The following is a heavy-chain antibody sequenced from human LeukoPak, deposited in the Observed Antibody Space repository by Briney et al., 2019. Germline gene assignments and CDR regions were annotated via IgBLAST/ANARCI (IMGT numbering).Heavy chain of an antibody. Sequence: GGSLRLSCAASGFTFSSYGMPWVRQAPGKGLEWVAVIWYDGSNKYYADSVKGRFTISRDNSKNTLYLQMNSLRAEDTAVYYCARGVDPGHDAFDIWGQGTMVTVSS. J-gene: IGHJ3*02. CDR2: IWYDGSNK. V-gene: IGHV3-33*01. D-gene: IGHD2-15*01. CDR3: ARGVDPGHDAFDI. CDR1: GFTFSSYG.